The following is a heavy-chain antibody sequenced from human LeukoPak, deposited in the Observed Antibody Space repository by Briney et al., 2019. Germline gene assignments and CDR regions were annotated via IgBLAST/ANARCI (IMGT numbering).Heavy chain of an antibody. D-gene: IGHD6-13*01. J-gene: IGHJ6*03. CDR1: GFTFSSYS. Sequence: GGSLRLSCAASGFTFSSYSMNWVRQAPGKGLEWVSSISSSSSYIYYADSVKGRFTISRDNAKNSLYLQMNSLRAEDTAVYYCAKPAAVGSRIYYYMDVWGKGTTVTVSS. CDR3: AKPAAVGSRIYYYMDV. CDR2: ISSSSSYI. V-gene: IGHV3-21*01.